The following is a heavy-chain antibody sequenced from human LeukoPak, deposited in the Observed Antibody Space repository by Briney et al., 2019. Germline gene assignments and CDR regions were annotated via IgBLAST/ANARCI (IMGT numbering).Heavy chain of an antibody. D-gene: IGHD6-13*01. Sequence: GESLKISCKGSGYSFTSYWIGWVRQMPGKGLEWMGIIYPGDSDTRYSPSFQGQVTISADKSISTAYLQWSSLKASDTAIYYCAKRRSGQQRTFDYWGQGTLVTVSS. CDR3: AKRRSGQQRTFDY. CDR1: GYSFTSYW. V-gene: IGHV5-51*01. CDR2: IYPGDSDT. J-gene: IGHJ4*02.